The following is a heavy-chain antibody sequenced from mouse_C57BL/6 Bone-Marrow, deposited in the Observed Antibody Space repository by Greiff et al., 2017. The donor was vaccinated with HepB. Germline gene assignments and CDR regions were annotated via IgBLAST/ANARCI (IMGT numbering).Heavy chain of an antibody. D-gene: IGHD2-3*01. CDR1: GYTFTSYW. J-gene: IGHJ1*03. CDR3: ARKGDGYYPWYFDV. V-gene: IGHV1-55*01. CDR2: IYPGSGST. Sequence: QVQLQQPGAELVKPGASVKMSCKASGYTFTSYWITWVKQRPGQGLEWIEDIYPGSGSTNYNEKFKSKATLTVDTSSSTAYMQLSSLTSEDSAVYYCARKGDGYYPWYFDVWGTGTTVTVSS.